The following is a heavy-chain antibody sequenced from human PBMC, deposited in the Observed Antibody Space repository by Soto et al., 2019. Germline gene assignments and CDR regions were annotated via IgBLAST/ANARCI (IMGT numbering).Heavy chain of an antibody. D-gene: IGHD3-22*01. J-gene: IGHJ6*02. CDR3: ARLDRSTSKIGV. CDR2: NHHNATA. V-gene: IGHV4-61*08. Sequence: QVQLQESGPGLLKPSETLSLTCTLSGDSVSSGASHWTWIRQAPGKGLEWIGSNHHNATADCNPSLKSRVSISVDTSKNQFSLKLTSATTADTAVYYCARLDRSTSKIGVWGQGTTVTVSS. CDR1: GDSVSSGASH.